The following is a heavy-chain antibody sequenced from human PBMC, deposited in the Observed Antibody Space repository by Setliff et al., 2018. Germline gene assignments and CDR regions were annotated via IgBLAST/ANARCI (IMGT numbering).Heavy chain of an antibody. V-gene: IGHV1-46*01. CDR3: VRGGLAAAGKKGVFEH. J-gene: IGHJ4*02. CDR1: GYSFTSYY. D-gene: IGHD6-13*01. Sequence: ASVKVSCKASGYSFTSYYMYWVRQAPGQGLEWMGTINPGGGSASIVDQFQGRVTMTRDTSTSTVYLDLNSLRSDDTAVYYCVRGGLAAAGKKGVFEHWGQGTLVTVSS. CDR2: INPGGGSA.